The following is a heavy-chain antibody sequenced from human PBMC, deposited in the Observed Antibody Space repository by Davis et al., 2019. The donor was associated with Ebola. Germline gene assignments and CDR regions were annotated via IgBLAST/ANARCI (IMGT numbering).Heavy chain of an antibody. V-gene: IGHV1-69*13. CDR2: IIPIFGTT. CDR1: GGTFSTYT. Sequence: AASVKVSCKTSGGTFSTYTMTWVRQAPGQGLEWMGGIIPIFGTTKYAHNFHDRVTITADESTSTAYMELSSLRSDDTAVYYCARVSDYREVGDFWGQGTLVTVSS. D-gene: IGHD4-11*01. J-gene: IGHJ4*02. CDR3: ARVSDYREVGDF.